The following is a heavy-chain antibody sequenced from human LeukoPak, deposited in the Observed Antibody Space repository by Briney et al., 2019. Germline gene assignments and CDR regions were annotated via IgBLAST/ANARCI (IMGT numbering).Heavy chain of an antibody. CDR1: GYSFTNYW. CDR2: IYLGDSDT. J-gene: IGHJ6*03. CDR3: AKLGGYDILTGSWRGYYYMDV. D-gene: IGHD3-9*01. Sequence: GESLKISCKGSGYSFTNYWIAWVRQMPGKGLEWMGIIYLGDSDTRYSPSFQGQVIISADKSSSTAYPQWSNLRASDTAMYYCAKLGGYDILTGSWRGYYYMDVWGTGTTVTVSS. V-gene: IGHV5-51*01.